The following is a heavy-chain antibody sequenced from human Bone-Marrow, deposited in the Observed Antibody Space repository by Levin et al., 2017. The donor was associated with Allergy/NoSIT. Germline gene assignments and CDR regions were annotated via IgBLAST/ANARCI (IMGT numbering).Heavy chain of an antibody. CDR2: IRENGSEK. CDR3: ARSNWFDP. Sequence: LSLTCVTSGFTFSSSWMSWVRQAPGKGLEWLANIRENGSEKNHVDSVKGRFTISRDNAKNSLYLQMNSLRVEDTAVYYCARSNWFDPWGQGTLVTVSS. J-gene: IGHJ5*02. CDR1: GFTFSSSW. V-gene: IGHV3-7*04.